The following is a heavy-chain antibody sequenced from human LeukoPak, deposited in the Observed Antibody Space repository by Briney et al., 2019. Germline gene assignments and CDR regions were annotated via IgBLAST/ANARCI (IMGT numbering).Heavy chain of an antibody. D-gene: IGHD6-6*01. V-gene: IGHV3-48*04. CDR2: ISSSSSTI. Sequence: PGGSLRLSCAASGFTFSSYSMNWVRQAPGKGLEWVSYISSSSSTIYYADSVKGRFTISRDNAKNSLYLQMNSLRAEDTAVYYCAREFRSIAARPGAFDIWGQGTMVTVSS. CDR3: AREFRSIAARPGAFDI. CDR1: GFTFSSYS. J-gene: IGHJ3*02.